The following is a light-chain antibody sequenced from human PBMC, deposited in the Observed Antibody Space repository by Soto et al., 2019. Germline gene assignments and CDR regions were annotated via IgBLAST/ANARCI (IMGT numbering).Light chain of an antibody. CDR3: QQYGSALT. CDR2: AAS. J-gene: IGKJ4*01. V-gene: IGKV3-20*01. CDR1: QSVSSTY. Sequence: ETVLTQSPGTLSLSPGEGGILSCRASQSVSSTYLAWYQQKPGQAPRLLIYAASTRATGIPDRFSGSGSGTDFTLTISRLEAEDLAVYYCQQYGSALTVGGGTKVDI.